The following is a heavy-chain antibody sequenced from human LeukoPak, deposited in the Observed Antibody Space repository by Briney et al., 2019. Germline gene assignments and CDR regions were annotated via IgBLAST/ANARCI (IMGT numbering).Heavy chain of an antibody. Sequence: SVKVSCKASGGTFSSYAISWVRQAPGQGLEWMGGIIPILGTANYAQKFQGRVTITADESTSTAYMELSSLRSEDTAVYYCARDSTTVTTFDYWGQGTLVTVSS. CDR3: ARDSTTVTTFDY. CDR2: IIPILGTA. J-gene: IGHJ4*02. D-gene: IGHD4-11*01. V-gene: IGHV1-69*01. CDR1: GGTFSSYA.